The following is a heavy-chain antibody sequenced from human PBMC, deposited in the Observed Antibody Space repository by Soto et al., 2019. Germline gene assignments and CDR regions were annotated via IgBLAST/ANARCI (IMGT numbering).Heavy chain of an antibody. Sequence: SETLSLTCTVSGGSISSSSYYWGWVRQPPGKGLEWIGGVHYSGSTYYNPSLKSRVTISVDTSKNQFSLKLSSVTAADTAVYCCARHPTIPVADIARPYYFDYWGQGTLVTVSS. J-gene: IGHJ4*02. CDR3: ARHPTIPVADIARPYYFDY. CDR2: VHYSGST. CDR1: GGSISSSSYY. V-gene: IGHV4-39*01. D-gene: IGHD6-19*01.